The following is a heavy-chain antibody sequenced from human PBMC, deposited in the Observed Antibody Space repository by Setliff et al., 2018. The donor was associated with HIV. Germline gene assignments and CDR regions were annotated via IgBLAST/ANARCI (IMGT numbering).Heavy chain of an antibody. D-gene: IGHD3-9*01. CDR2: INTNSGNP. CDR1: GYTFTSYA. J-gene: IGHJ5*02. CDR3: ARDRPRNFDWSGNWFDP. Sequence: GASVKVSCKASGYTFTSYAMNWVRQAPGQGLEWMGWINTNSGNPTYAQGFTGRFVFSLDTSVSTAYLQISSLKAEDTAAYYCARDRPRNFDWSGNWFDPWGQGTLVTVS. V-gene: IGHV7-4-1*02.